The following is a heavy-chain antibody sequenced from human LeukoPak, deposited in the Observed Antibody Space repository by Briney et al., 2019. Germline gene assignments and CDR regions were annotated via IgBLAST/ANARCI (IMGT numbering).Heavy chain of an antibody. Sequence: PGGSLRLSCAAAGFTFSSYDMHWVRQATGKGLEWVSAIGTAGDTYYPGSVKGRFTISRENAKNSLYLQMNSLRAGDTAVYYCARGPGYGGNSGVIGAFDIWGQGTMVTVSS. CDR2: IGTAGDT. D-gene: IGHD4-23*01. V-gene: IGHV3-13*01. CDR1: GFTFSSYD. CDR3: ARGPGYGGNSGVIGAFDI. J-gene: IGHJ3*02.